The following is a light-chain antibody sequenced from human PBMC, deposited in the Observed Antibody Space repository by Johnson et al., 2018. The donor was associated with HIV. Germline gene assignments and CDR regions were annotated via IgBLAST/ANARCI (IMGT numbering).Light chain of an antibody. Sequence: QSVLTQPPSVSAAPGQKVTISCSGSSSNIGNNYVSWYQHLPGRAPKLLIYDNNKRPSGIPDRFSGSKSGTSATLGITGLRTGDEADYYCGTWDSSLSGVFGTGTKVTVL. J-gene: IGLJ1*01. CDR1: SSNIGNNY. CDR3: GTWDSSLSGV. V-gene: IGLV1-51*01. CDR2: DNN.